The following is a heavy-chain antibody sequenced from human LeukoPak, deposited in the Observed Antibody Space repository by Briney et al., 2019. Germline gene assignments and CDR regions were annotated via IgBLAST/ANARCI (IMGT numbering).Heavy chain of an antibody. CDR2: IYYSGST. V-gene: IGHV4-39*07. Sequence: PSETLSLTCTVSGGSISSSSYYWGWIRQPPGKGLEWIGSIYYSGSTYYNPSLKSRVTISVDTSKNQFSLKLSSVTAADTAVYYCARGPPYYYDSSGYYYWGQGTLVTVSS. CDR3: ARGPPYYYDSSGYYY. D-gene: IGHD3-22*01. J-gene: IGHJ4*02. CDR1: GGSISSSSYY.